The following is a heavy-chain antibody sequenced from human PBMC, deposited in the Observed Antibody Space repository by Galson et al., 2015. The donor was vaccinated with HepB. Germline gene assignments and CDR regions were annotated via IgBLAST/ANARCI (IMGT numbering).Heavy chain of an antibody. D-gene: IGHD2-21*01. J-gene: IGHJ4*02. CDR1: GFTFSNSN. CDR3: GHCGGSHCSNFDY. CDR2: ISSDGTFK. V-gene: IGHV3-21*01. Sequence: SLRLSCAASGFTFSNSNFIWVRQAPGKGLEWVSSISSDGTFKYYADSVRGRFSISRDNARNSLYLQMSSLRAEDTAVYYCGHCGGSHCSNFDYWGQGTLVTVSS.